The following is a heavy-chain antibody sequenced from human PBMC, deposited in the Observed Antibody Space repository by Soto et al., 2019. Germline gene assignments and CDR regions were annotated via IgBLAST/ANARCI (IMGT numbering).Heavy chain of an antibody. D-gene: IGHD6-6*01. V-gene: IGHV4-39*01. CDR3: ARMSSHYYYMDV. CDR2: IYYSGTT. CDR1: GGSISSSSYY. J-gene: IGHJ6*03. Sequence: LSLTCTVSGGSISSSSYYWGWIRQPPGKGLEWIGSIYYSGTTYYNPSLQSRVTISVDTSKNQFSLKLSSLTAADTAVYYCARMSSHYYYMDVWGKGTTVTVSS.